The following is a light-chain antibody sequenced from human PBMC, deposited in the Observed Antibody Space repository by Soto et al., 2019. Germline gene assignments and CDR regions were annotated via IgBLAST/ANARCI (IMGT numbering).Light chain of an antibody. Sequence: DIQMTQSPSPLSASVGYRVTITSGASQTISTYLNWYQQKPGKAPKLLIYGASSLQSGVPSRFSGSGSGTDFPLTISSLQPEDFGTYYCQQSFSTPRTFGQGTTVDIK. CDR2: GAS. J-gene: IGKJ1*01. CDR1: QTISTY. V-gene: IGKV1-39*01. CDR3: QQSFSTPRT.